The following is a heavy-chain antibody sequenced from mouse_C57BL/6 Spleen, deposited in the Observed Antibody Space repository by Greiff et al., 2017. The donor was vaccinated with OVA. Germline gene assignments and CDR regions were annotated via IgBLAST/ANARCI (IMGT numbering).Heavy chain of an antibody. CDR2: ISYDGSN. CDR1: GYSITSGYY. Sequence: EVKLQESGPGLVKPSQSLSLTCSVTGYSITSGYYWNWIRQFPGNKLEWMGYISYDGSNNYNPSLKNRISITRDTSKNQFFLKLNSVTTEDTATYYCARKDDYDHYAMDYWGQGTSVTVSS. D-gene: IGHD2-4*01. CDR3: ARKDDYDHYAMDY. J-gene: IGHJ4*01. V-gene: IGHV3-6*01.